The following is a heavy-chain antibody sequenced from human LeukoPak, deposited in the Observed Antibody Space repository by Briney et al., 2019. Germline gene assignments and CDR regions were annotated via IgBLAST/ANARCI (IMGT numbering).Heavy chain of an antibody. CDR2: IWYDGSNK. D-gene: IGHD1-26*01. CDR3: AREVGIRGHFDY. Sequence: PGGSLRLSCAASGFTFSSYSMHWVRQAPGKGLEWVAVIWYDGSNKYYADSVKGRFTISRDNSKNTLYLQMNSLRAEDTAVYYCAREVGIRGHFDYWGRGTPVTVSS. CDR1: GFTFSSYS. V-gene: IGHV3-33*01. J-gene: IGHJ4*02.